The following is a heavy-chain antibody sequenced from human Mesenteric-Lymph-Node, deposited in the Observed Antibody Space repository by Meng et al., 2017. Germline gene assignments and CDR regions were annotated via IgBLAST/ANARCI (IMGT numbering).Heavy chain of an antibody. CDR1: GGSFSGYY. Sequence: QVQLQQWGAGLLKPSETLALTCAVYGGSFSGYYWSWIRQPPGKGLEWIGEVNHCGSTNYNPSLKSRVTISVDTSKNQFSLMLTSVTATDTAVYYCARRRGGSGRDCWGQGTLVTVSS. CDR2: VNHCGST. V-gene: IGHV4-34*01. J-gene: IGHJ4*02. D-gene: IGHD3-10*01. CDR3: ARRRGGSGRDC.